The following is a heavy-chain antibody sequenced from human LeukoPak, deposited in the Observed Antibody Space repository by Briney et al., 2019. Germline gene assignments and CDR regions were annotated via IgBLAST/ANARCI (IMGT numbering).Heavy chain of an antibody. V-gene: IGHV1-46*03. CDR1: GYTFTSYY. D-gene: IGHD2-8*01. Sequence: ASVKVSCKASGYTFTSYYMHWVLQAPGQGLEWMGIINPSGGSTSYAQKFQGRVTTTRDTSTSTVYMELSSLRSEDTAVYYCARSNGVGSDFDYWGQGTLVTVSS. J-gene: IGHJ4*02. CDR3: ARSNGVGSDFDY. CDR2: INPSGGST.